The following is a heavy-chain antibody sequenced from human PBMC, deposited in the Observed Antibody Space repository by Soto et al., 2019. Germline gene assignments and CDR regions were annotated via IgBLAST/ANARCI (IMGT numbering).Heavy chain of an antibody. V-gene: IGHV3-53*01. CDR1: GFTVSSNY. CDR2: IYSGGST. D-gene: IGHD1-1*01. CDR3: ARDGRTTGTTGALNP. Sequence: GGSLRLSCAASGFTVSSNYMSWVRQAPGKGLEWVSVIYSGGSTYYADSVKGRFTISRDNSKNTLYLQMNSLRAEDTAVYYCARDGRTTGTTGALNPWGQGTLVTVSS. J-gene: IGHJ5*02.